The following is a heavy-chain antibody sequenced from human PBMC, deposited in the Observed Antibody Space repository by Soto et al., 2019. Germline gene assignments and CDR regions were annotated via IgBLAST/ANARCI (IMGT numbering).Heavy chain of an antibody. J-gene: IGHJ4*02. V-gene: IGHV4-59*01. D-gene: IGHD3-22*01. CDR3: ARGGATYYYDSSGFPIDY. Sequence: SETLSLTCAVSGGSISSYYWSWIRQHPGKGLEWIGYIYYSGSTNYNPSLKSRVTISVDTSKNQFSLKLSSVTAADTAVYYWARGGATYYYDSSGFPIDYWGQGTLVTVSS. CDR1: GGSISSYY. CDR2: IYYSGST.